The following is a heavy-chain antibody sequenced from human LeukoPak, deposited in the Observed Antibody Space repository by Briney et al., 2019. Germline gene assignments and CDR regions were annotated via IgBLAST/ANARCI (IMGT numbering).Heavy chain of an antibody. CDR3: ARDHSGDAFDI. Sequence: SETLSLTCTVSGGSISSYYWSWIRQPPGKGLEWIGYIYYSGTTNYNPTLKSRVTILVDTSKNQFSLKLSSVTAADTAVYYCARDHSGDAFDIWGQGTMVTVSS. CDR2: IYYSGTT. CDR1: GGSISSYY. D-gene: IGHD3-10*01. V-gene: IGHV4-59*01. J-gene: IGHJ3*02.